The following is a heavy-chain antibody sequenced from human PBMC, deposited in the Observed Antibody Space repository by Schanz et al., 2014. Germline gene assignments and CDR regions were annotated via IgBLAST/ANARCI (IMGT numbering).Heavy chain of an antibody. CDR2: INPNSGGA. CDR3: ARGDRIVDY. Sequence: QLVQSGSEFRKPGASVKVSCKASGYTFTGSYMYWMRQAPGQGLEWVGRINPNSGGANYAQKFQGRVTMTTDTSVSTAYMELSRLTSDDTAVYYCARGDRIVDYWGQGTLVTVSS. CDR1: GYTFTGSY. J-gene: IGHJ4*02. V-gene: IGHV1-2*06. D-gene: IGHD3-22*01.